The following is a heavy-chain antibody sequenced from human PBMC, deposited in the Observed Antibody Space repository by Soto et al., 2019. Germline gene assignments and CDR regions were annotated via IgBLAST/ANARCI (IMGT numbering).Heavy chain of an antibody. CDR3: AREPTTPEYHLGIMDV. V-gene: IGHV3-30-3*01. CDR1: GFTFSSYA. CDR2: ISYDGSNK. Sequence: GSLRLSCAASGFTFSSYAMHWVRQAPGKGLEWVAVISYDGSNKYYADSVKGRFTISRDNSKNTLYLQMNSLRAEDTAVYYCAREPTTPEYHLGIMDVWGQGTTVTVSS. D-gene: IGHD2-2*01. J-gene: IGHJ6*02.